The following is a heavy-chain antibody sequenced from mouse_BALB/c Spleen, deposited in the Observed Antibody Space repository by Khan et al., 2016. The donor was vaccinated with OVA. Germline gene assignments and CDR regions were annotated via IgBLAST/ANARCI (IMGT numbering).Heavy chain of an antibody. J-gene: IGHJ3*01. CDR1: GFSLTNYS. CDR3: ARRGYDYGRGALFAY. Sequence: QVRLQQSGPGLVQPSQSLSITCTVSGFSLTNYSVHWVRQSPGKGLEWLGVIWSAGSTDYNAAFISRLTIRQDNSRSPVFFKMKCLQPNDTAIYYGARRGYDYGRGALFAYWGQGTLVTVSA. CDR2: IWSAGST. V-gene: IGHV2-2*02. D-gene: IGHD2-4*01.